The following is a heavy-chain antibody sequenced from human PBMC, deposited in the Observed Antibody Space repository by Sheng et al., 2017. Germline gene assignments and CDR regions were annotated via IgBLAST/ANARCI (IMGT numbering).Heavy chain of an antibody. V-gene: IGHV3-23*04. Sequence: EVQLVESGGGLVQPGESLRLSCAASGLTFSSYARSWVRQAPGKGLEWVSGITNSGGNTYYADSVKGRFTISRDNSKNTLYLQMNSLRAEDTAVYYCANLYSSGSDYWGQGTLVTVSS. J-gene: IGHJ4*02. D-gene: IGHD6-19*01. CDR3: ANLYSSGSDY. CDR2: ITNSGGNT. CDR1: GLTFSSYA.